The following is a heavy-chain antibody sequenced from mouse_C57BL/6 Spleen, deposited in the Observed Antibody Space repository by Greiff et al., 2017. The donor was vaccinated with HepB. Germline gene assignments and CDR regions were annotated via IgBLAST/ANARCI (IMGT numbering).Heavy chain of an antibody. CDR3: ARPFDYGSSPLDY. J-gene: IGHJ2*01. V-gene: IGHV1-64*01. Sequence: QVQLQQSGAELVKPGASVKLSCKASGYTFTSYWMHWVKQRPGQGLEWIGMIHPNSGSTNYNEKFKSKATLTVDKSSSTAYMQLSSLTSEDSAVYYCARPFDYGSSPLDYWGQGTTLTVSS. D-gene: IGHD1-1*01. CDR1: GYTFTSYW. CDR2: IHPNSGST.